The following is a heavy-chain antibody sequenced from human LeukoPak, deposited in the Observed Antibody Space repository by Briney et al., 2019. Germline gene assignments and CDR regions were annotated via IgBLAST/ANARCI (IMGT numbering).Heavy chain of an antibody. CDR1: GFTFSSYS. J-gene: IGHJ4*02. D-gene: IGHD1-26*01. CDR2: ISSSSSYI. CDR3: ARSNSGSYRGHFDY. Sequence: GGSLRLSCAASGFTFSSYSMNWVRQAPGKGLEWVPSISSSSSYIYYADSVKGRFTISRDNAKNSLYLQMNSLRAEDTAVYYCARSNSGSYRGHFDYWGQGTLVTASS. V-gene: IGHV3-21*01.